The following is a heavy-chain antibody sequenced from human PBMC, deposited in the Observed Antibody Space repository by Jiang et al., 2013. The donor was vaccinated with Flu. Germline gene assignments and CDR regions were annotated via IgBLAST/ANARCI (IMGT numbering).Heavy chain of an antibody. V-gene: IGHV2-5*06. Sequence: KPTQTLTLTCTFSGFSLSTNGVAVGWIRQPPGKALEWLALIYWDDDKRYSPSLKSRLTITKDTSKNQVVLTMTNMDPVDTATYYCAHHGVVPYCTNGVCYAPYYYYGMDVWGQGTTVTVSS. CDR1: GFSLSTNGVA. CDR3: AHHGVVPYCTNGVCYAPYYYYGMDV. D-gene: IGHD2-8*01. CDR2: IYWDDDK. J-gene: IGHJ6*02.